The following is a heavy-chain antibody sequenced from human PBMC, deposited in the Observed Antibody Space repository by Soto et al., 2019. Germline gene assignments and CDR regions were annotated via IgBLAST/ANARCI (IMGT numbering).Heavy chain of an antibody. J-gene: IGHJ4*02. Sequence: PSETLSLTCTVSGASITIGDYYWTWIRQHPGKGLEWIGFVYYNGNTYYHPSLKSRVTISLDTSQNHFSLRLSSVTAADTAVYYCSRVYYDILTGYSFDYRGQGPLVAVS. CDR3: SRVYYDILTGYSFDY. V-gene: IGHV4-31*03. CDR2: VYYNGNT. CDR1: GASITIGDYY. D-gene: IGHD3-9*01.